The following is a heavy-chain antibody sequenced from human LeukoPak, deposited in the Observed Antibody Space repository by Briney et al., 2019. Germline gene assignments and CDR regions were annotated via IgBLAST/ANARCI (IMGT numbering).Heavy chain of an antibody. D-gene: IGHD2-8*01. J-gene: IGHJ3*02. V-gene: IGHV1-69*05. CDR1: GGTFSSYA. Sequence: ASVKVSCKASGGTFSSYAISWVRQAPGQGLEWMGGIIPIFGTANYAQKFQGRVTITTDESTSTAYMELSSLRSEDTAVYYCARTIMEYSNAFDIWGQGTMVTVSS. CDR2: IIPIFGTA. CDR3: ARTIMEYSNAFDI.